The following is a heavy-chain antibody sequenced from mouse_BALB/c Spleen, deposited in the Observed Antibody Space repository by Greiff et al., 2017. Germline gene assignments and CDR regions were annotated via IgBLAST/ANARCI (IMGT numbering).Heavy chain of an antibody. Sequence: VHVKQSGAELVKPGASVKLSCTASGFNIKDTYMHWVKQRPEQGLEWIGRIDPANGNTKYDPKFQGKATITADTSSNTAYLQLSSLTSEDTAVYYCASGWDGYAMDYWGQGTSVTVSS. D-gene: IGHD4-1*01. CDR3: ASGWDGYAMDY. J-gene: IGHJ4*01. CDR2: IDPANGNT. V-gene: IGHV14-3*02. CDR1: GFNIKDTY.